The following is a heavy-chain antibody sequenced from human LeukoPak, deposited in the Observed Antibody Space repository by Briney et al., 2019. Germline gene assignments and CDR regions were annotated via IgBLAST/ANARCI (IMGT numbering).Heavy chain of an antibody. V-gene: IGHV3-30*01. CDR3: ARAFLGDLDWFDP. J-gene: IGHJ5*02. CDR2: ISYDGSNK. CDR1: GFTFSSYA. Sequence: PGGSLRLSCAASGFTFSSYAMHWVRQAPGKGLEWVAVISYDGSNKYYADSVKGRFTISRDNSKNTLYLQMNSLRAEDTAVYYCARAFLGDLDWFDPWGQRTLVTVSS. D-gene: IGHD3-10*01.